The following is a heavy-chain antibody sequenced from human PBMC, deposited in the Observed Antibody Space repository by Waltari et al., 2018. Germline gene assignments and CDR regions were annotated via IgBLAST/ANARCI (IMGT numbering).Heavy chain of an antibody. CDR2: IHPGDTDT. D-gene: IGHD2-15*01. Sequence: AEVKKPGESLKISCKGPGYSFSSYWICWVRQMPGKGLEWMGIIHPGDTDTRYSPFFQGQVTISADKSISTTYLQWSSLKATDTAMYYCARMDCSSGSCYYYGMDVWGQGTTVTVSS. CDR3: ARMDCSSGSCYYYGMDV. V-gene: IGHV5-51*01. J-gene: IGHJ6*02. CDR1: GYSFSSYW.